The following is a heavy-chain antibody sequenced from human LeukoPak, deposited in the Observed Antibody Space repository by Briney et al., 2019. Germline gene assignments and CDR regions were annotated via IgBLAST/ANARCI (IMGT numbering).Heavy chain of an antibody. V-gene: IGHV3-53*01. J-gene: IGHJ4*02. D-gene: IGHD2-2*03. CDR3: ARSLVDIVLVPAAIAFDY. CDR2: IYSGGST. Sequence: PGGSLRLSCVASGFTVSSNYMSWVHQAPGKGLEWVSVIYSGGSTYYADSVKGRFTISRDNSKNTLYLQMNSLRAEDTAVYYCARSLVDIVLVPAAIAFDYWGQGTLVTVS. CDR1: GFTVSSNY.